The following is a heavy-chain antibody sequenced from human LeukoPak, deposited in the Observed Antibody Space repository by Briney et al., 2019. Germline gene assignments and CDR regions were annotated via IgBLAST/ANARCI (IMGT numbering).Heavy chain of an antibody. Sequence: GGSLRLSCAASGFTFSSYSMNWVRQAPGKGLEWASSISSSSSYIYYADSVKGRFTISRDNAKNSLYLQMNSLRAEDTAVYYCARDTIGPGRDSYNLPFDYWGQGTLVTVSS. J-gene: IGHJ4*02. CDR2: ISSSSSYI. V-gene: IGHV3-21*01. D-gene: IGHD5-24*01. CDR1: GFTFSSYS. CDR3: ARDTIGPGRDSYNLPFDY.